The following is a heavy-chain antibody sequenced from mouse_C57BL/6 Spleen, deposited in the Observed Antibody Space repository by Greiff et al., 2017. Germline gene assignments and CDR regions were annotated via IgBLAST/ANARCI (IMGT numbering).Heavy chain of an antibody. D-gene: IGHD1-1*01. Sequence: QVQLKQPGAELVRPGTSVKLSCKASGYTFTSYWMHWVKQRPGQGLEWIGVIDPSDSYTNYNQKFKGKATLTVDTSSSTAYMQLSSLTSEDSAVYYCARSTYYGSSPWFAYWGQGTLVTVSA. J-gene: IGHJ3*01. CDR3: ARSTYYGSSPWFAY. CDR1: GYTFTSYW. CDR2: IDPSDSYT. V-gene: IGHV1-59*01.